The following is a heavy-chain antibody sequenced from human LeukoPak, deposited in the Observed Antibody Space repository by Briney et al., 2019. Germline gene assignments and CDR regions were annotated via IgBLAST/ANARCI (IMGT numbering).Heavy chain of an antibody. J-gene: IGHJ4*02. V-gene: IGHV4-59*08. CDR1: GGSFSGYY. D-gene: IGHD2-15*01. CDR2: THYTGNT. Sequence: PSETLSVTCAVYGGSFSGYYWNWIRQPPGNELEWIGYTHYTGNTKSNPSLKSRVTTSVDTSKSQFSLKLTSVTAADTAVYYCAKWSSSLRAFDFWGQGILVIVSS. CDR3: AKWSSSLRAFDF.